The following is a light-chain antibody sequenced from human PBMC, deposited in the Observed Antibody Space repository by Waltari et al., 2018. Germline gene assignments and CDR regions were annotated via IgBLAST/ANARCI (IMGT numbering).Light chain of an antibody. V-gene: IGLV2-14*01. CDR2: EVS. J-gene: IGLJ1*01. Sequence: QSALTQPASESRSPGQSLTIPCPGNSRSVGGDNYASWYQQHPGKAPKLMIYEVSSRPSGVSNRFSGSKSANTASLTISGLQAEDEADYYCSSSTSSSTLVFGTGTKVTVL. CDR3: SSSTSSSTLV. CDR1: SRSVGGDNY.